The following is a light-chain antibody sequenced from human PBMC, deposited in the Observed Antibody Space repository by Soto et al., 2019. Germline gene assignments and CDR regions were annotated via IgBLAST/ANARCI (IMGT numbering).Light chain of an antibody. CDR1: RSNIGNNS. J-gene: IGLJ3*02. V-gene: IGLV1-51*01. Sequence: QSVLTQPPSVSAAPGQKVTISCSGSRSNIGNNSVSWYQHLPGTAPKLLIYDNNKRPSGIPDRFSGSKSGTSATLGITGLQTGDEAEYYCGTWDSSLSAGRVFGGGTKLTVL. CDR3: GTWDSSLSAGRV. CDR2: DNN.